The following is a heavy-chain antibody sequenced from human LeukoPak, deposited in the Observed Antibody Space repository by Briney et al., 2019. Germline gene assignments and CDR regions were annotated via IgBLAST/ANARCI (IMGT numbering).Heavy chain of an antibody. CDR2: INPNSGGT. CDR3: ARDIGPVAAYFDY. Sequence: GASVKVSCKASGYTFTGYYMHWVRQAPGQGLEWMGWINPNSGGTNYAQKFQGRVTMTRYASISTACMELSGLKSDDTAVYYCARDIGPVAAYFDYWGQGTLVTVSS. CDR1: GYTFTGYY. D-gene: IGHD6-19*01. J-gene: IGHJ4*02. V-gene: IGHV1-2*02.